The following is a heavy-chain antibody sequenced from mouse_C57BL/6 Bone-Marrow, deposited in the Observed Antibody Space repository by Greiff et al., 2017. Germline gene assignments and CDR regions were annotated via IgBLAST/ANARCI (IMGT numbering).Heavy chain of an antibody. D-gene: IGHD1-2*01. CDR3: ARRVHYDYAMDY. CDR1: GYTFTSYT. V-gene: IGHV1-4*01. CDR2: INHSSGYT. Sequence: QVQLKESGAELARPGASVKMSCKASGYTFTSYTMHWVKQRPGQGLEWIGYINHSSGYTKYNQKFKDKATLTADKSSTTAYMQLISLTSEDSAVYYCARRVHYDYAMDYWGQGTSVTVSS. J-gene: IGHJ4*01.